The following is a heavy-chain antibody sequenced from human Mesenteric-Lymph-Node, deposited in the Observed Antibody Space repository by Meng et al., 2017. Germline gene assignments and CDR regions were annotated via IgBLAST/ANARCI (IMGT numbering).Heavy chain of an antibody. CDR3: ARGYSGSYRVDY. Sequence: GESLKISCAASGFTFSNYWMHWVRQAPGKGLVWVSRINSDGTSTTYTDFVNGRFTISRDNAKNTPYLEMNSLRAEDAAVYYCARGYSGSYRVDYWGQGTLVTVSS. D-gene: IGHD1-26*01. CDR1: GFTFSNYW. J-gene: IGHJ4*02. V-gene: IGHV3-74*01. CDR2: INSDGTST.